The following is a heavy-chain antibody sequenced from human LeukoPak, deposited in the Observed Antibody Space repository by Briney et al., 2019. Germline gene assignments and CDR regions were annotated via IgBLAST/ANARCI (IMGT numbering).Heavy chain of an antibody. J-gene: IGHJ4*02. V-gene: IGHV4-34*01. CDR2: INHSGST. Sequence: SETLSLTCAVYGGSFSGYYWSWIRQPPGKGLEWIGEINHSGSTNYNPSLKSRVTISVDTSKNQFSLKLSSVTAADTAVYYCARRGGYSGCDKVGFYYWGQGTLVTVSS. CDR1: GGSFSGYY. CDR3: ARRGGYSGCDKVGFYY. D-gene: IGHD5-12*01.